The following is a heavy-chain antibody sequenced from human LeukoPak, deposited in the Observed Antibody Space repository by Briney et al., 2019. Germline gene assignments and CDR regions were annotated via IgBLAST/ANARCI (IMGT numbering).Heavy chain of an antibody. CDR3: ARDWVYKIDY. V-gene: IGHV3-74*01. CDR2: ISHDGII. Sequence: GGCLRLSCETAVFTFSSYLMHWVRRTPRKGRVWVSRISHDGIISYADSVKGRFTISRDNAKNTLILQMNSLRVEDTAVYYCARDWVYKIDYWGRGTLVTVSS. CDR1: VFTFSSYL. J-gene: IGHJ4*02. D-gene: IGHD5-24*01.